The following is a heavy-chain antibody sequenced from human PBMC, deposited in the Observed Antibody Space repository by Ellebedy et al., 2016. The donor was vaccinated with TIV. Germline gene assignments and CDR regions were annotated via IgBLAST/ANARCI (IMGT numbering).Heavy chain of an antibody. CDR3: AKSYDNSGYYRRAFDI. Sequence: GESLKISCAASGISLRSYAMSWVRQAPGKGLEWVSTIGGTGGTTYYRESVKGRFTVSRDTSKNTLYLQMISLRADDTCIYYCAKSYDNSGYYRRAFDIWGQGTMLIVSS. J-gene: IGHJ3*02. CDR2: IGGTGGTT. CDR1: GISLRSYA. V-gene: IGHV3-23*01. D-gene: IGHD3-22*01.